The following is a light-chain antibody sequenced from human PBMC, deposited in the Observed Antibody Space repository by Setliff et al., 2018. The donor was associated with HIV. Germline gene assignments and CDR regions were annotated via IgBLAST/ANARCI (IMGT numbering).Light chain of an antibody. CDR1: SSDVGGYNF. CDR3: SSYAGSNSYV. V-gene: IGLV2-8*01. CDR2: EVS. Sequence: QSALAQPPSASGSPGHSVTISCTGTSSDVGGYNFVSWYQHHPGKAPKLMIYEVSKRPSGVPDRFSGSKSGNTASLTVSGLQAEDEADYYCSSYAGSNSYVFGTGTKGTVL. J-gene: IGLJ1*01.